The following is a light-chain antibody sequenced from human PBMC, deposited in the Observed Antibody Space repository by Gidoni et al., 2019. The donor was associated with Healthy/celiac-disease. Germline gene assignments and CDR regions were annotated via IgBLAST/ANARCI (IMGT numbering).Light chain of an antibody. J-gene: IGLJ2*01. CDR2: QDS. Sequence: SYELTQPRSVSVSPGQTARITCSGDKLGDKYACWYQQKPGQSPVLVIYQDSKRPSGIPERFSGSNSGNTATPTISGTQAMDEADYYCQAWDSSTVVFGGGTKLTVL. CDR1: KLGDKY. CDR3: QAWDSSTVV. V-gene: IGLV3-1*01.